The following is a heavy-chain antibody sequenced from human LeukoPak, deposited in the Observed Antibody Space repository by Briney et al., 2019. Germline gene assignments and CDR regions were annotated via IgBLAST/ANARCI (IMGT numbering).Heavy chain of an antibody. J-gene: IGHJ6*03. D-gene: IGHD3-22*01. CDR2: INHSGST. CDR1: GGSFSGYY. CDR3: ARARMHSSAFYYYYYYMDV. Sequence: SETLSLTCAVYGGSFSGYYWSWIRQPPGKGLEWIGEINHSGSTNYNPSLKSRVTISVDTSKNQFSLKLSSVTAADTAVYYCARARMHSSAFYYYYYYMDVWGKGTTVTVSS. V-gene: IGHV4-34*01.